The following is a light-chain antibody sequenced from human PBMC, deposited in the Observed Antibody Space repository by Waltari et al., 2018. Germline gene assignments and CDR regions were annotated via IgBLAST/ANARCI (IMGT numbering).Light chain of an antibody. Sequence: IQLTQSPSSLYASLGDRATITWRASRDIGRWLAWYQQKPGKGPKLLIYGASGLQTGVPSRFSGSGSGTVFTLTINSLQPEDFATYFCQQADSFPLTFGGGTRVEIK. V-gene: IGKV1-12*01. CDR3: QQADSFPLT. CDR2: GAS. CDR1: RDIGRW. J-gene: IGKJ4*01.